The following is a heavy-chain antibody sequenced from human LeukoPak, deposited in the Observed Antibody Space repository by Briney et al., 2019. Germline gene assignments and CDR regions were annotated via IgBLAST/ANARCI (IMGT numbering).Heavy chain of an antibody. J-gene: IGHJ4*02. D-gene: IGHD1-1*01. CDR2: IYYXXXT. CDR3: ARLTRRSGNYFDY. CDR1: GDSVSSSNYY. Sequence: PSETLSLTCAVSGDSVSSSNYYWSWIRQPPGKGLXXIGYIYYXXXTXYXPXLQSRVTISVDTSKSQFSLKLSSVTAADTAVYYCARLTRRSGNYFDYWGQGTLVTVSS. V-gene: IGHV4-61*01.